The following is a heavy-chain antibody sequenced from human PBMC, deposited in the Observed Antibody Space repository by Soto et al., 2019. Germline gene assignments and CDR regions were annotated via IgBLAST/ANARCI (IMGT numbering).Heavy chain of an antibody. CDR2: INHSGST. Sequence: SETLSLSCAVYGGSFSGYYWSWIRQPPGKGLEWIGEINHSGSTNYNPSLKSRVTISVDTSKNQFSLKLSSVTAADTAVYYCARGRGMSGYDYYYYYGMDVWGQGTTVTSP. CDR1: GGSFSGYY. V-gene: IGHV4-34*01. CDR3: ARGRGMSGYDYYYYYGMDV. D-gene: IGHD5-12*01. J-gene: IGHJ6*02.